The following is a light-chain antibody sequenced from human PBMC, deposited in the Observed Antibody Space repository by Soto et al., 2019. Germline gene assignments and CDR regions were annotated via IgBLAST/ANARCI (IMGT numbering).Light chain of an antibody. CDR1: QSVSSN. V-gene: IGKV3-15*01. CDR2: GAS. J-gene: IGKJ4*01. Sequence: EIVMTQSPDTMSLSPGERATLSCRASQSVSSNLAWYQQKPGQAPRLLMYGASTRATGVPVRFSGSGSGTDFTLTISSLQSEDFAVYYCQQYNNWPLTFGGGTKVEIK. CDR3: QQYNNWPLT.